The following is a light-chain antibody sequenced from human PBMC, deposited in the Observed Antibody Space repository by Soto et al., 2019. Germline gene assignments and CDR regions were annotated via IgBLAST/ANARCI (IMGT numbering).Light chain of an antibody. CDR2: DAS. CDR3: QQYGSSPYT. J-gene: IGKJ2*01. V-gene: IGKV3-20*01. CDR1: QSVSSNF. Sequence: EIVLTQSPGTLSLSPGERATLSCRASQSVSSNFLAWYQQKPGQAPRLLIYDASSRATGIPDRFSGSGSGTDFTLIIRRLETEDFAVYYCQQYGSSPYTFGQGTKLEIK.